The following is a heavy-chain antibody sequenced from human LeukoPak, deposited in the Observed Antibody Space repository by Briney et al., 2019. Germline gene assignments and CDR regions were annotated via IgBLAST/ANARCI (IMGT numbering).Heavy chain of an antibody. CDR3: ARPGGETRVMTFDY. CDR2: IFYSGST. J-gene: IGHJ4*02. Sequence: SEPLSLTCTVSGGSFSNHYLSWIRQPPGKGLEWIGCIFYSGSTTYNPSLMSRVTMSVDTSKNQFSLKLSSVTAADTAVYYCARPGGETRVMTFDYWGQGALVIVSS. V-gene: IGHV4-59*08. CDR1: GGSFSNHY. D-gene: IGHD3-16*01.